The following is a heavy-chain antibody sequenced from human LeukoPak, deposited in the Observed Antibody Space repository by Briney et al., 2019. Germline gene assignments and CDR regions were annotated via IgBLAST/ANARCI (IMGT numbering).Heavy chain of an antibody. V-gene: IGHV3-23*01. D-gene: IGHD3-10*01. CDR1: GFTFSSYG. Sequence: GGSLRLSCAASGFTFSSYGMSWVRQAPGKGLEWVSAISGSGASTYYADSVKGRFTISRDNSKNTLYLQMNSLRAEDTAVYYCAKDRYGSGRPLYYFDYWGQGTLVTVSS. CDR3: AKDRYGSGRPLYYFDY. J-gene: IGHJ4*02. CDR2: ISGSGAST.